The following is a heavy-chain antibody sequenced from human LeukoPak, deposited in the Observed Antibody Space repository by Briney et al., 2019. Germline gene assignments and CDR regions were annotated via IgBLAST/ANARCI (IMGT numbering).Heavy chain of an antibody. Sequence: GGSLRLSCAVSGFTVSNNYMSWVRQAPGKGLEWVSIIYSGGSTYYADPVKGRLTISRDSSKNTLYLQMDSLRAEDTAVYYCTSRGSSGWYQGGFEYWGQGTLVTVSS. CDR3: TSRGSSGWYQGGFEY. D-gene: IGHD6-19*01. J-gene: IGHJ4*02. V-gene: IGHV3-66*01. CDR1: GFTVSNNY. CDR2: IYSGGST.